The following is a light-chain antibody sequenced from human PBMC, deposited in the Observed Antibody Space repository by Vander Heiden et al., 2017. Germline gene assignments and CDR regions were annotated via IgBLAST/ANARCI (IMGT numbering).Light chain of an antibody. CDR3: QAWDSSTVV. CDR1: KLGDKY. J-gene: IGLJ2*01. Sequence: SYELTQSPSVSVSPGQTASITCSGDKLGDKYACWYQQKPGQSPVLVIYQDSKRPSGIPERFSGSNSGNTATLTISGTQAMDEADYYCQAWDSSTVVFGEGTKLTVL. CDR2: QDS. V-gene: IGLV3-1*01.